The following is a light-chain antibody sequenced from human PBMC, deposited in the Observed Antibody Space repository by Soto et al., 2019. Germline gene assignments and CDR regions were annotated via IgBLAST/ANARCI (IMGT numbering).Light chain of an antibody. V-gene: IGLV2-14*01. J-gene: IGLJ1*01. CDR1: SSDVGGYKY. CDR2: DVT. Sequence: QSVLTRPASVTVAPGQSISISCTGTSSDVGGYKYVSWYQQHPDKAPKLIIYDVTNRPSGISNRFSGSKSGNTASLTISELQAEDEADYYCSSYTSSSSYVFGTGTKVTVL. CDR3: SSYTSSSSYV.